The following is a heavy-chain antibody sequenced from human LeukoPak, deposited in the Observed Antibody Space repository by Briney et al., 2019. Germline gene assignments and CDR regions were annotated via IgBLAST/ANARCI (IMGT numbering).Heavy chain of an antibody. D-gene: IGHD6-13*01. CDR2: ISSSSSYI. J-gene: IGHJ6*02. Sequence: PGGSLRLSCAASGFTFSSYSMNWVRQAPGKGLEWVSSISSSSSYIYYADSVKGRFTISRDNAKNSLYLQMNSLRAEDTAVYYCARCRGEYSSSNMDVWGQGTTVTVSS. CDR3: ARCRGEYSSSNMDV. V-gene: IGHV3-21*01. CDR1: GFTFSSYS.